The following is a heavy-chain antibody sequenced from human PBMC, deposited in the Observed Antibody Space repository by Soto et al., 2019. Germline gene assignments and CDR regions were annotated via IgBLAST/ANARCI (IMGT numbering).Heavy chain of an antibody. Sequence: SETLSLTCTVSGGSISSSSYYWGWIRQPPGKGLEWIGSIYYSGSTYYNPSLKSRVTISVDTSKNQFSLKLSSVTAADTAVYYCAVRSTVTPYYYYGMDVWGQGTTVTVSS. CDR1: GGSISSSSYY. V-gene: IGHV4-39*01. CDR3: AVRSTVTPYYYYGMDV. D-gene: IGHD4-4*01. CDR2: IYYSGST. J-gene: IGHJ6*02.